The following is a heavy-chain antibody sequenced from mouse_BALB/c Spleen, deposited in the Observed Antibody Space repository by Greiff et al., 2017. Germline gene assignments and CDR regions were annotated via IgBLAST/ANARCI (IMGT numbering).Heavy chain of an antibody. CDR3: ARDRELAIRGFAY. Sequence: EVKVVESGGGLVKPGGSLKLSCAASGFTFSDYYMYWVRQTPEKRLEWVATISDGGSYTYYPDSVKGRFTISRDNAKNNLYLQMSSLKSEDTAMYYCARDRELAIRGFAYWGQGTLVTVSA. CDR1: GFTFSDYY. CDR2: ISDGGSYT. D-gene: IGHD1-3*01. V-gene: IGHV5-4*02. J-gene: IGHJ3*01.